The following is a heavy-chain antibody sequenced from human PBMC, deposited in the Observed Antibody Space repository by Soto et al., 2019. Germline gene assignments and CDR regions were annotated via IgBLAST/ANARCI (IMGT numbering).Heavy chain of an antibody. V-gene: IGHV2-70*04. D-gene: IGHD6-13*01. CDR1: GFSLSTSGMR. CDR3: ARSIVAAGNRCFDP. J-gene: IGHJ5*02. Sequence: SGPTLVNPTQTLTLTCTFSGFSLSTSGMRVSWIRQPPGKALEWLARIDWDDDKLYSTSLKTRLTISKDTSKNQVVLTMTNMDPVDTATYYCARSIVAAGNRCFDPWGQGTLLTVSS. CDR2: IDWDDDK.